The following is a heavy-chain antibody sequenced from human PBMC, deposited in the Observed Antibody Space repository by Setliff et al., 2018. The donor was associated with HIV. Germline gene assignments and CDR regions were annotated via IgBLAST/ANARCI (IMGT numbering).Heavy chain of an antibody. J-gene: IGHJ4*02. Sequence: KTSETLSLTCTVSGGPITTSSYYWGWIRQPPGKGLEWIGSIYYSGSTYYNPSLKSRVTISVDTSKNQFSLKLSSLTAADTVVYYCARHAWLAPFDSWGQGTLVTVSS. V-gene: IGHV4-39*01. D-gene: IGHD6-19*01. CDR1: GGPITTSSYY. CDR2: IYYSGST. CDR3: ARHAWLAPFDS.